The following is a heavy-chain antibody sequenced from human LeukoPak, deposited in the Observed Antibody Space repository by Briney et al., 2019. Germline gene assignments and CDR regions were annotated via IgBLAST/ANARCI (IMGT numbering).Heavy chain of an antibody. CDR2: IRSDGSNE. CDR3: AKDYSSSRGFFDY. CDR1: GFSFNVYA. V-gene: IGHV3-30*02. Sequence: GGSLRLSCAGFSFNVYAMHWVRQAQGKGLEWVAFIRSDGSNEKYADSVKGRFTISKDKSKNTLYLQMNSLRAEDTAVYYCAKDYSSSRGFFDYWGQGTLVTVSS. J-gene: IGHJ4*02. D-gene: IGHD6-13*01.